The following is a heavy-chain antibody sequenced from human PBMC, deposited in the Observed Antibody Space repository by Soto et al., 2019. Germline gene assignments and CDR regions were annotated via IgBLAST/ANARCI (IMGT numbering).Heavy chain of an antibody. CDR2: IDYSGST. CDR1: GGSISSGGYY. Sequence: QVQLQESGPGLVKPSQTLSLTCTVSGGSISSGGYYWSWIRQHPGKGLEGIGYIDYSGSTYYNPSLRSRVTISVDTSKNQFSLKLSSVTAADTAVYYCARDQNSYGTFDYWGQGTLVTVSS. D-gene: IGHD5-18*01. CDR3: ARDQNSYGTFDY. J-gene: IGHJ4*02. V-gene: IGHV4-31*03.